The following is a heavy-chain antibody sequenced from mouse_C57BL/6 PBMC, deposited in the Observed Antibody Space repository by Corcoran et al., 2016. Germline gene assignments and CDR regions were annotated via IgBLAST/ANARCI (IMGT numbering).Heavy chain of an antibody. CDR3: AREGDYYGSSFLDY. Sequence: QVQLQQSGPELVKPGASVKISCKASGYTFTDYYINWVKPRPGQGLEWIGWIFPGSGSTYYNEKFKGKATLPVDKSSSTAYMLLSSLTSEDSAVYFCAREGDYYGSSFLDYCCQGTTLTVSS. J-gene: IGHJ2*01. CDR1: GYTFTDYY. CDR2: IFPGSGST. D-gene: IGHD1-1*01. V-gene: IGHV1-75*01.